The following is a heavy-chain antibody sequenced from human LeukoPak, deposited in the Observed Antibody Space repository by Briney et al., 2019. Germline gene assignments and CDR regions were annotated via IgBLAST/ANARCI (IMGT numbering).Heavy chain of an antibody. D-gene: IGHD3-10*01. V-gene: IGHV4-39*01. CDR1: GGSISSSSYY. J-gene: IGHJ4*02. Sequence: SETLSLTCTVSGGSISSSSYYWGWIRQPPGKRLEWIGSIYYSGSTYYNPSLKSRVTISVDTSKNQFSLKLSSVTAAGTAVYYCASDHGSGSRWGQGTLVTVSS. CDR2: IYYSGST. CDR3: ASDHGSGSR.